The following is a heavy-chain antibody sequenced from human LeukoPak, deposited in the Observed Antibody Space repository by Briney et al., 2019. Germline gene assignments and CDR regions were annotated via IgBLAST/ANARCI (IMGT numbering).Heavy chain of an antibody. V-gene: IGHV4-34*09. CDR3: ARDSSGYDSSGPPGYYGMDV. CDR1: GGSFSGYY. J-gene: IGHJ6*02. Sequence: SETLSLTCAVYGGSFSGYYWSWIRQPPGKGLEWIGEINHSGSTYYNPSLKSRVTISVDTSKNQFSLKLSSVTAADTAVYYCARDSSGYDSSGPPGYYGMDVWGQGTTVTVSS. D-gene: IGHD3-22*01. CDR2: INHSGST.